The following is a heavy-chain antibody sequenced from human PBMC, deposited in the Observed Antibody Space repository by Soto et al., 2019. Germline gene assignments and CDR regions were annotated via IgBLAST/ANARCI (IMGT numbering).Heavy chain of an antibody. CDR2: IYHSGST. Sequence: TLSLTRAVSGGSISSGGYSWSWIRQPPGKGLEWIGYIYHSGSTYYNPSLKSRVTISVDRSKNQFSLKLSSVTAADTAVYYCARGTLGGAFDIWGQGTMVTVSS. J-gene: IGHJ3*02. D-gene: IGHD1-26*01. CDR1: GGSISSGGYS. CDR3: ARGTLGGAFDI. V-gene: IGHV4-30-2*01.